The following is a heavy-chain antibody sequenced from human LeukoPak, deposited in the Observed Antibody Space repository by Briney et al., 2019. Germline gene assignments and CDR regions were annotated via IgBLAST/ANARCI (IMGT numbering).Heavy chain of an antibody. V-gene: IGHV5-51*01. Sequence: GESLKISCKGSGYSFTSYWIGWVRQMSGKGLEWMGIIYPGDSDTRYSPSFQGQVTISADKSISTAYLQWSSLKASDTAMYYCARPPSCSGGSCQPFDYWGQGTLVTVSS. J-gene: IGHJ4*02. D-gene: IGHD2-15*01. CDR3: ARPPSCSGGSCQPFDY. CDR1: GYSFTSYW. CDR2: IYPGDSDT.